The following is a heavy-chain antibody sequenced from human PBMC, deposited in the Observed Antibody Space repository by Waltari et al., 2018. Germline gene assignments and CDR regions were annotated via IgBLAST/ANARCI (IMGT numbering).Heavy chain of an antibody. V-gene: IGHV1-69*02. CDR1: GGTFSSYA. Sequence: QVQLVQSGAEVKKPGSSVKVSCKASGGTFSSYAISWVRQAPGQGLEGMGRFIPIFGKANYAQKFQGRVTITADKSTSTAYMELSSLRSEDTAVYYCARHIVVVIANPGGSAFDIWGQGTMVTVSS. D-gene: IGHD2-21*01. J-gene: IGHJ3*02. CDR3: ARHIVVVIANPGGSAFDI. CDR2: FIPIFGKA.